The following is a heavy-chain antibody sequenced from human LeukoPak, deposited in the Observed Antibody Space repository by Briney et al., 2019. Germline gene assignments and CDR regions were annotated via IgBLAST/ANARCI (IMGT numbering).Heavy chain of an antibody. CDR1: GYTFTSYA. CDR3: ARDDWNYKFTIRSYYYGMDV. Sequence: GASVKVSCKASGYTFTSYAMHWVRQAPGQRLEWMGWINGGNGNTRYSQKLQGRVTITRDTSANTVYMELSSLRSGDTAVYYCARDDWNYKFTIRSYYYGMDVWGQGTTVTVSS. V-gene: IGHV1-3*01. D-gene: IGHD1-7*01. J-gene: IGHJ6*02. CDR2: INGGNGNT.